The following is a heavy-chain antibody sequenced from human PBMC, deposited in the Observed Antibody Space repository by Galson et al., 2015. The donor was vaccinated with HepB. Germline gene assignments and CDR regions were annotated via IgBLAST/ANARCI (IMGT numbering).Heavy chain of an antibody. CDR2: ISAYDGNT. CDR1: GYTFTSYG. V-gene: IGHV1-18*04. J-gene: IGHJ6*02. CDR3: ARDERITIFGVAPIHYYGMDV. Sequence: SVKVSCKASGYTFTSYGISWVRQAPGQGLEWMGWISAYDGNTNYAQKLQGRVTMTTDTSTSTAYMELRSLRSDGTAVYYCARDERITIFGVAPIHYYGMDVWGQGTTVTVS. D-gene: IGHD3-3*01.